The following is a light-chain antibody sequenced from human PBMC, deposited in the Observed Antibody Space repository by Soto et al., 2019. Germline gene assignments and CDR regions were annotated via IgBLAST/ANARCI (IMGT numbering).Light chain of an antibody. CDR2: GAS. J-gene: IGKJ4*02. Sequence: EVTHTPAALCRIGDESGTLSCRASQSVSNNYLAWYQQKPGQAPRLLIYGASNRATGIPDRFSGSGSGTDFILIISRQDPEAAAVYYCQPYGTSGTFGEGTKV. CDR1: QSVSNNY. V-gene: IGKV3-20*01. CDR3: QPYGTSGT.